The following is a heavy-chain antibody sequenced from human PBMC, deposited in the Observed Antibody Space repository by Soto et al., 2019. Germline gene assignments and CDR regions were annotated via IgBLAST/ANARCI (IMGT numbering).Heavy chain of an antibody. D-gene: IGHD3-22*01. CDR1: GGTFSSYT. V-gene: IGHV1-69*04. CDR3: ARDNHYDSSGYYWDYYYGMDV. CDR2: IIPILGIA. Sequence: SVKVSCKASGGTFSSYTISCVRQAPGQGLEWMGRIIPILGIANYAQKFQGRVTITADKSTSTAYMEPSSLRSEDTAVYYCARDNHYDSSGYYWDYYYGMDVWGQGTTVTVSS. J-gene: IGHJ6*02.